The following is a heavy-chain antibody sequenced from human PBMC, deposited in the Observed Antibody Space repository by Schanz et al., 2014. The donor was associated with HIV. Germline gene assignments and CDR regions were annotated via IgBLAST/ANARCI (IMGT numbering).Heavy chain of an antibody. V-gene: IGHV1-69*06. J-gene: IGHJ4*02. CDR1: GGTFMTYA. CDR3: ARSITWLQSELDY. D-gene: IGHD5-12*01. CDR2: IIPVFGTT. Sequence: QVPLVQSGAEVKKPGSSVKVSCKASGGTFMTYAISWVRQAPGQGLEWMGGIIPVFGTTNYAQKFQGRVTITADKSTSTAYMELSSLRSEDTAVYYCARSITWLQSELDYWGQGTLVTVSS.